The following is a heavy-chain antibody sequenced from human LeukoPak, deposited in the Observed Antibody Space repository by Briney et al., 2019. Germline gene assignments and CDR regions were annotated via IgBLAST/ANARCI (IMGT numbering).Heavy chain of an antibody. J-gene: IGHJ4*02. CDR3: ARAHYYGSRDEFDY. CDR1: GGSISSYY. D-gene: IGHD3-22*01. Sequence: SETLSLTCTVSGGSISSYYWSWIRQPAGKGLEWIGRIYTSGSTNYNPSLKSRVTMSVDTSKNQFSLKLSSVTAADTAVYYCARAHYYGSRDEFDYWGQGTLVTVSS. V-gene: IGHV4-4*07. CDR2: IYTSGST.